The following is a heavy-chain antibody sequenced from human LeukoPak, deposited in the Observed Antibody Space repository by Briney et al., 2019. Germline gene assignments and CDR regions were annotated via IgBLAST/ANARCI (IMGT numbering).Heavy chain of an antibody. CDR3: VRDQGGAVSY. Sequence: GGSLRLSCAASGFTFSSYGMSWVRQAPGKGLEWVSAISGSGGSTYYADSVKGRFIISRDNAQNSLFLQMNCLRAEDTAVYYCVRDQGGAVSYWGQGTLVTVSS. V-gene: IGHV3-23*01. J-gene: IGHJ4*02. CDR2: ISGSGGST. D-gene: IGHD3-16*01. CDR1: GFTFSSYG.